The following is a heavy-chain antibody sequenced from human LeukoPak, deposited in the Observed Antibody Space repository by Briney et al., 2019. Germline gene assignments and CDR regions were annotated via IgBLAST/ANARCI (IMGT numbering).Heavy chain of an antibody. Sequence: ASVKVSCKASGYTFTGYYMHWVRQAPGQGLEWMGWINPNSGGTNYAQKFQGRVTMTRDTSISTAYMELSRLRSDDTAVYYCARGVGYCSSTSCYIGAFDIWGQGTMVTVSS. V-gene: IGHV1-2*02. CDR3: ARGVGYCSSTSCYIGAFDI. D-gene: IGHD2-2*02. CDR1: GYTFTGYY. CDR2: INPNSGGT. J-gene: IGHJ3*02.